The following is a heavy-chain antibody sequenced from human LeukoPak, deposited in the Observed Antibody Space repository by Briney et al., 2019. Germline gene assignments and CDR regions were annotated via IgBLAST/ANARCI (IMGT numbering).Heavy chain of an antibody. J-gene: IGHJ5*02. V-gene: IGHV3-23*01. CDR3: AKGDSSGWYESNRFDP. CDR1: GFPFSSYA. Sequence: HSGGSLRLSCAASGFPFSSYAMSWVRQAPGKGLEWVSAISGGGGSTYYADSVKGRFTISRDNSKNTLYLQMNSLRAEDAAVYYCAKGDSSGWYESNRFDPWGQGTLVTVSS. CDR2: ISGGGGST. D-gene: IGHD6-19*01.